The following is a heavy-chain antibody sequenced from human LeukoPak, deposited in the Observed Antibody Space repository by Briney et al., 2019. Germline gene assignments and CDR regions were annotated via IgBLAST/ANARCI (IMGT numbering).Heavy chain of an antibody. CDR2: MNPNSGNT. V-gene: IGHV1-8*01. CDR3: ARGLQSMVRGVISVRDYYGMDV. CDR1: GYTFTSYD. J-gene: IGHJ6*02. D-gene: IGHD3-10*01. Sequence: ASVKVSCKSSGYTFTSYDINWVRQATGQGLEWVGWMNPNSGNTGYAQKFQGRVTMTMNTSISTAYMELSSLRSEDTAVYCCARGLQSMVRGVISVRDYYGMDVWGQGTTVTVSS.